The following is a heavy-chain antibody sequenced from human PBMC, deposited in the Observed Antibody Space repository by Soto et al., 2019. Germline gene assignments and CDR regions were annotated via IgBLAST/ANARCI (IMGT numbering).Heavy chain of an antibody. Sequence: PGASLRLSCAASGFTFSSYAMSWVRQAPGKGLEWVSAISGSGGSTYYADSVKGRFTISRDNSKNTLYLQMNSLRAEDTAVYYCAKDRFVKARSTYGMDVWGQGTTVTVSS. J-gene: IGHJ6*02. CDR2: ISGSGGST. CDR1: GFTFSSYA. V-gene: IGHV3-23*01. CDR3: AKDRFVKARSTYGMDV. D-gene: IGHD3-10*01.